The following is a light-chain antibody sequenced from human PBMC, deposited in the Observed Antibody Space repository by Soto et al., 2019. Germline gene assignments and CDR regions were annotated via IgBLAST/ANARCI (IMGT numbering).Light chain of an antibody. CDR1: SSDVGTYNY. CDR3: SAYAGSTTL. J-gene: IGLJ2*01. CDR2: EVT. Sequence: QPVLTKPPSASGSPGQSVTISCTGTSSDVGTYNYVSWYQQHPGKAPKLMIYEVTKRPSGVPDRFSGSKSGNTASLTVSGLRAEDEADYYCSAYAGSTTLFGGGTKVTVL. V-gene: IGLV2-8*01.